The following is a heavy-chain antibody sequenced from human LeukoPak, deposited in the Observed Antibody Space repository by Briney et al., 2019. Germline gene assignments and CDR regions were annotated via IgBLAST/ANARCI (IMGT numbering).Heavy chain of an antibody. CDR2: IYYSGST. CDR3: ARDSVTMIVVVKDAFDI. CDR1: GGSISTSSYY. V-gene: IGHV4-39*07. Sequence: SETLSLTCTVSGGSISTSSYYWGWIRQPPGKGLECIGNIYYSGSTYYNPSLKSRVTISVDTSKNQFSLKLSSVTAADTAVYYRARDSVTMIVVVKDAFDIWGQGTMVAVSS. J-gene: IGHJ3*02. D-gene: IGHD3-22*01.